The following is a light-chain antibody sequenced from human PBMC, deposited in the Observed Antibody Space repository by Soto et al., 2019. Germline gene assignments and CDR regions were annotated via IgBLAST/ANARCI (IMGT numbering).Light chain of an antibody. CDR1: QGIDNS. J-gene: IGKJ4*01. Sequence: DIQMTQSPSSLSASVGDRVIITCRARQGIDNSLAWYEQKPGKVPKLLIYAASTVQSGVPSRFSGSGSGTNFTLTISSLQPEDVATYYCQKYNSAPLTFGGGTKVEIK. CDR3: QKYNSAPLT. CDR2: AAS. V-gene: IGKV1-27*01.